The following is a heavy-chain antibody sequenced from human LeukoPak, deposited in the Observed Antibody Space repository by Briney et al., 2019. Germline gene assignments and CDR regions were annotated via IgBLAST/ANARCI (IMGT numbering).Heavy chain of an antibody. V-gene: IGHV3-23*01. D-gene: IGHD3-22*01. CDR1: EFIFSNYG. J-gene: IGHJ4*02. CDR3: AKGHGDASGYYYFDS. CDR2: IRGNAGTT. Sequence: PGGTLRLSCAASEFIFSNYGMSWVRQAPGKGLEWVSAIRGNAGTTYYADSVKGRFTIFRDNHKNMLYLQMNSLRVEDTAVYYCAKGHGDASGYYYFDSWGQGTLVTVST.